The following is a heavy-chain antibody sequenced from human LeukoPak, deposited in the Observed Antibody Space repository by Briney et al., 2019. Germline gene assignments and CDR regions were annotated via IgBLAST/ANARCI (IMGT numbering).Heavy chain of an antibody. J-gene: IGHJ4*02. V-gene: IGHV1-2*02. D-gene: IGHD2-2*01. CDR2: IDSSSGAT. CDR3: ASEAYCSSNRCYVQWVAS. CDR1: GYTFTAYY. Sequence: GASVKVSCKASGYTFTAYYIHWVRQAPGQGLEWMGWIDSSSGATNYAQKFQGRVTITRDTPIGTAYMELTSLISDDTAIYYCASEAYCSSNRCYVQWVASWGQGTLVTVSS.